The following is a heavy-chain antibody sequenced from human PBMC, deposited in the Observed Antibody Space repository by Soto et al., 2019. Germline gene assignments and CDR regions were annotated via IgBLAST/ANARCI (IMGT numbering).Heavy chain of an antibody. Sequence: PSETLSLTCAVYGGSFSGYYWSWIRQPPGKGLEWIGEINHSGSTNYNPSLKSRVTISVDTSKNQFSLKLSSVTAADTAVYYCARHVRNQGYEYYFDSWGQGTLVTVSA. CDR3: ARHVRNQGYEYYFDS. V-gene: IGHV4-34*01. CDR1: GGSFSGYY. CDR2: INHSGST. J-gene: IGHJ4*02. D-gene: IGHD3-3*01.